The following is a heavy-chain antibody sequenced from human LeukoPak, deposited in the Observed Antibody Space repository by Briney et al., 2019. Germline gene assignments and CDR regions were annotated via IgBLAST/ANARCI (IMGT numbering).Heavy chain of an antibody. J-gene: IGHJ4*02. D-gene: IGHD3-22*01. CDR2: ISSGSYHI. Sequence: PGGSLRLSCEASGFTFSSYSMNWVRQAPGKGLEWVSSISSGSYHIYYADAVKGRFTISRDNAKNSLYLRMNSLRAEDTAVYYCAREGYYDSSFDYWGQGTLVTGSS. V-gene: IGHV3-21*01. CDR1: GFTFSSYS. CDR3: AREGYYDSSFDY.